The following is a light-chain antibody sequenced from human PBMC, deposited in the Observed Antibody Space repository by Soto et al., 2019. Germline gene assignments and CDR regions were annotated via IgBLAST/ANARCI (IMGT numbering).Light chain of an antibody. CDR2: DDR. CDR3: HVWDSSSYHVR. V-gene: IGLV3-21*02. Sequence: SYELTQPPSVAVAPGQTARITCAGNNIGSKNVHWYQQKPGQAPTLVVYDDRSRPSGIPERLSGSNSGNTAILTISRVEAANEADYYCHVWDSSSYHVRFGGGTKLTGL. CDR1: NIGSKN. J-gene: IGLJ2*01.